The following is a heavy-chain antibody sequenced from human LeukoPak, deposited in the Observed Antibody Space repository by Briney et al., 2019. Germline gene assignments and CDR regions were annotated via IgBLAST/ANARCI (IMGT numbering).Heavy chain of an antibody. D-gene: IGHD3-10*01. J-gene: IGHJ6*02. V-gene: IGHV4-59*08. CDR2: IYYSGST. CDR1: VDSFSRYY. CDR3: ARQGGSGSYYERDYYYGMDV. Sequence: SETLSLTCTLSVDSFSRYYWSWLRQPPGKGLEWLGYIYYSGSTNYNPPLERRVTISVDTSKSQFSPKVSSVTAADTAMYYCARQGGSGSYYERDYYYGMDVWGQGTTVTVSS.